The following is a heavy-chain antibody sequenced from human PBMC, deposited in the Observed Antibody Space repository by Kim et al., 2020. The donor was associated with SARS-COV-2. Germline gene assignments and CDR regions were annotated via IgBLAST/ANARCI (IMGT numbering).Heavy chain of an antibody. D-gene: IGHD2-15*01. V-gene: IGHV3-30-3*01. CDR2: ISSDETNK. CDR1: GFTFGLST. J-gene: IGHJ3*02. Sequence: GGSLRLSCAASGFTFGLSTLHWVRQSPGKGLEWVALISSDETNKNYADSVRGRFTISRDNSKNTLYLEMNSLGAEDTAVYYCARDRSCSGGNCYDAVDRWGQGTKVTVPS. CDR3: ARDRSCSGGNCYDAVDR.